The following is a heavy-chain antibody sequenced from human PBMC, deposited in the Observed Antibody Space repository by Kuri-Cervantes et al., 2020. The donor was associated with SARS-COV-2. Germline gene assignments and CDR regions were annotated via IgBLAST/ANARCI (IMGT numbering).Heavy chain of an antibody. CDR2: INHSGST. CDR1: GGSFNNYY. V-gene: IGHV4-34*01. J-gene: IGHJ6*03. Sequence: GSLRLSCAVYGGSFNNYYWSWVRQSPGKGLEWIGEINHSGSTNYNPSLKSRVTISVDTSKNQFSLKLSSVTAADTAVYYCARDRYSSSLFYYYYMDVWGKGTTVTVSS. CDR3: ARDRYSSSLFYYYYMDV. D-gene: IGHD6-6*01.